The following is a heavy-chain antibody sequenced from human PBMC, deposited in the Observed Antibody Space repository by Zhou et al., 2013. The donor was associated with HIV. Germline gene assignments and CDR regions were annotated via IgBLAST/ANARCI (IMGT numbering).Heavy chain of an antibody. V-gene: IGHV1-69*04. CDR3: ARALDGYNINGPPQ. CDR1: GGTFSSYA. CDR2: IIPILGIT. Sequence: QVQLVQSGAEVKKPGSSVKVSCKASGGTFSSYAISWVRQAPGQGLEWMGRIIPILGITNYAQKFQDRVTFNADRSTNTAYMELRGLTSNDTGLYYCARALDGYNINGPPQWGQGTLVTVSS. D-gene: IGHD1-1*01. J-gene: IGHJ4*02.